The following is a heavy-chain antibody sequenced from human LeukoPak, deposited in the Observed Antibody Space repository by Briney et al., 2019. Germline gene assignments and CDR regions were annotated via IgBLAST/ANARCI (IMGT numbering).Heavy chain of an antibody. J-gene: IGHJ4*02. V-gene: IGHV3-48*01. CDR3: ARDVYPGGLLTTAFDH. Sequence: GGSLRLSCAASGFTFSSYSMNWVRQAPGKGLEWVSYISSSSSTIYYAESVKGRVTISRDNAKSSLYLQMNSLTVEDTAVYYCARDVYPGGLLTTAFDHWGQGALVTVSS. D-gene: IGHD2/OR15-2a*01. CDR2: ISSSSSTI. CDR1: GFTFSSYS.